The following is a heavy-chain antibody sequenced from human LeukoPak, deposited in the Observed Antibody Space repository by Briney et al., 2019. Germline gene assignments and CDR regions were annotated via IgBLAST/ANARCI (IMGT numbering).Heavy chain of an antibody. CDR2: INPNSGGT. J-gene: IGHJ5*02. CDR1: GYTFSGYY. V-gene: IGHV1-2*02. Sequence: ASVKISCKASGYTFSGYYIFWVRRAPGQGLEWMGWINPNSGGTNYAPEFQGRLTMTRDTSITTAYMELSTLRSDDAAVYYCALIGDHAWFDPWGQGTLVTVSS. CDR3: ALIGDHAWFDP. D-gene: IGHD3-10*01.